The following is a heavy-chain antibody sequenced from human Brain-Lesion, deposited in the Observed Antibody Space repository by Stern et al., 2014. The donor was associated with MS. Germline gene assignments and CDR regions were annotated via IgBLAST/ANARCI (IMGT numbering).Heavy chain of an antibody. CDR3: AKDISVGASEYYFDH. V-gene: IGHV3-9*01. D-gene: IGHD1-26*01. CDR2: ISWNSGNI. J-gene: IGHJ4*02. Sequence: EVHLVESGGGLVQPGRSLRLSCAASGFAFDDYAMHWVRQAPGKGLEWVSGISWNSGNIGYADSVEGRFTISRDNAKNSLYLQMNSLRAEDTAFYYCAKDISVGASEYYFDHWGQGTLVTVSS. CDR1: GFAFDDYA.